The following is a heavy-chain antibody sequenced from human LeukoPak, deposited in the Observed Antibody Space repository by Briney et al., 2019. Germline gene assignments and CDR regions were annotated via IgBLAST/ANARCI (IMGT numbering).Heavy chain of an antibody. CDR2: IKQDGSEN. J-gene: IGHJ3*02. Sequence: PGGSLRLSCAASGFIVSSNYMSWVRQAPGKGLEWVANIKQDGSENYFVDSVKGRFTISRDNAKNSLYLQMNSLRAEDTAVYYCARDRGYELVITFDIWGQGTMVTVSS. CDR3: ARDRGYELVITFDI. D-gene: IGHD2/OR15-2a*01. V-gene: IGHV3-7*01. CDR1: GFIVSSNY.